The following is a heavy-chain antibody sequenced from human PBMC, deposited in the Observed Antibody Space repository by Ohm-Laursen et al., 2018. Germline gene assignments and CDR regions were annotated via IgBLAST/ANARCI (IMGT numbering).Heavy chain of an antibody. D-gene: IGHD6-13*01. J-gene: IGHJ6*02. V-gene: IGHV1-69*04. CDR3: ASLFPFIAEADSPYYYYGMDV. Sequence: SVKVSCKASGGTFSSYAISWVRQAPGQGLEWMGRIIPILGIANYAQKFQGRVTITADKSTSTAYMELSSLRSEDTAVYYCASLFPFIAEADSPYYYYGMDVWGQGTTVTVSS. CDR1: GGTFSSYA. CDR2: IIPILGIA.